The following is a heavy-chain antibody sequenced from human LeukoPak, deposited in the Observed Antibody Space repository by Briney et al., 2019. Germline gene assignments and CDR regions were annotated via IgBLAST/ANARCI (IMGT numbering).Heavy chain of an antibody. J-gene: IGHJ4*02. V-gene: IGHV4-31*03. CDR3: ARDRGSVVLDY. CDR1: GGSISSGGYY. D-gene: IGHD3-10*01. CDR2: IYYSGST. Sequence: PSETQSLTCTVSGGSISSGGYYGSWIRQHPGKGLEWIGYIYYSGSTYYNPSLKSRVTISVDTSKNQFSLKLSSVTAADTAVYYCARDRGSVVLDYWGQGTLVTVSS.